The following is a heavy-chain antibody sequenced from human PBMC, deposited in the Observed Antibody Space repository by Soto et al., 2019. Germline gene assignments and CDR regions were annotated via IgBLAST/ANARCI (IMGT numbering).Heavy chain of an antibody. D-gene: IGHD3-10*01. Sequence: SETLSLTCAVYGGSFSGYYWSWTRQPPGKGLEWIGEINHSGSTNYNPSLKSRVTISVDTSKNQFSLKLSSVTAADTAVYYCARGGRGVRGYYYYYGMDVWGQGTTVTVSS. J-gene: IGHJ6*02. CDR3: ARGGRGVRGYYYYYGMDV. CDR1: GGSFSGYY. CDR2: INHSGST. V-gene: IGHV4-34*01.